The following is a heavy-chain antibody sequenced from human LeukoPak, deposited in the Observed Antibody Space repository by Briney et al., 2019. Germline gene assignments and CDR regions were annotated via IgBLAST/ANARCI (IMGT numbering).Heavy chain of an antibody. CDR3: ARVMAPTYYYYGMDV. V-gene: IGHV4-34*01. D-gene: IGHD2-8*01. CDR2: INHSGST. Sequence: SETLSLTCAVYGGSFSGYYWSWIRQPPGKGLEWIGEINHSGSTNYNPSLKSRVTISVDTSKNQFSLKLSSVTAADTAVYYCARVMAPTYYYYGMDVWGQGTTVTVSS. J-gene: IGHJ6*02. CDR1: GGSFSGYY.